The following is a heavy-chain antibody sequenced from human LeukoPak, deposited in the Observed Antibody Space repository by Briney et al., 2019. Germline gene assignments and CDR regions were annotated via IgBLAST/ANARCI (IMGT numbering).Heavy chain of an antibody. D-gene: IGHD6-13*01. CDR3: ARAPIAAAAGFDY. CDR2: IYYDGST. J-gene: IGHJ4*02. V-gene: IGHV4-59*12. Sequence: SETLSLTCTVSGGSISNYYWSWIRQPPGKGLEYIGHIYYDGSTNYSPSLKSRLTISVDTSKNQFSLKLSSVTAADTAVYYCARAPIAAAAGFDYWGQGTLVTVSS. CDR1: GGSISNYY.